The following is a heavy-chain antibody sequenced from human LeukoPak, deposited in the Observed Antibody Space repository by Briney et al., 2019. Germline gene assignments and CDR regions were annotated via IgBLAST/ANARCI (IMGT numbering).Heavy chain of an antibody. Sequence: GGSLRLSCAASGFTFSSYGMHWVRQAPGKGLEWVAFIRYDGSNKYYADSVKGRFTISRDNSKNTLYLQMNSLRAEDTAVYYCARDPAAAAGILDYYYYYYMDVWGKGTTVTVSS. J-gene: IGHJ6*03. CDR1: GFTFSSYG. CDR2: IRYDGSNK. V-gene: IGHV3-30*02. D-gene: IGHD6-13*01. CDR3: ARDPAAAAGILDYYYYYYMDV.